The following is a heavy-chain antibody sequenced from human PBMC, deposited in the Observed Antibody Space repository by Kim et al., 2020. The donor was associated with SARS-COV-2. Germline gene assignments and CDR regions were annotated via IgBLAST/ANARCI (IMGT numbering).Heavy chain of an antibody. CDR2: T. CDR3: ARKGSGSYYDY. D-gene: IGHD3-10*01. Sequence: TYYNPSLKSRVTISVDTSKNQFSLKLSSVTAADTAVYYCARKGSGSYYDYWGQGTLVTVSS. V-gene: IGHV4-34*01. J-gene: IGHJ4*02.